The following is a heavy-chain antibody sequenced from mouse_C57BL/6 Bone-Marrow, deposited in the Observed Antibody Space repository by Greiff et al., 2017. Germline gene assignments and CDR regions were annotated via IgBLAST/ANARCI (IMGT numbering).Heavy chain of an antibody. V-gene: IGHV1-63*01. CDR3: ARKRSYWYFDV. CDR2: IYPGGGYT. CDR1: GYTFTNYW. J-gene: IGHJ1*03. Sequence: VKLMESGAELVRPGTSVKMSCKASGYTFTNYWIGWAKQRPGHGLEWIGDIYPGGGYTNYNEKFKGKATLTADKSSSTAYMQFSSLTSEDSAIYYCARKRSYWYFDVWGTGTAVTVSS.